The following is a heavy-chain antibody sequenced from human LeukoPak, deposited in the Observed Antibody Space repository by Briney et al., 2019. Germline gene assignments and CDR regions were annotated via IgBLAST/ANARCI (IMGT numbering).Heavy chain of an antibody. CDR3: ARVVLSGWPLTTFDY. V-gene: IGHV1-24*01. CDR1: GYTLTELS. CDR2: FDPEDGET. Sequence: ASVKVSCKVSGYTLTELSMHWVRQAPGKGLEWMGGFDPEDGETIYAQKFQGRVTMTEDTSTDTAYMELRSLRSDDTAVYYCARVVLSGWPLTTFDYWGQGTLVTVSS. J-gene: IGHJ4*02. D-gene: IGHD6-19*01.